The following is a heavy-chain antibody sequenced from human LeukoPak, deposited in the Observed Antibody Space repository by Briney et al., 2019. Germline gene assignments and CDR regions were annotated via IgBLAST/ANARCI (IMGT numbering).Heavy chain of an antibody. V-gene: IGHV3-49*04. J-gene: IGHJ4*02. D-gene: IGHD1-1*01. CDR2: IRSKAYGETA. Sequence: GRSLRLSCAASEFIFGNYWMSWVRQAPGKGLEWVGFIRSKAYGETADYAASVKGRFTISRDDSKAIAYLQMNSLKTEDTAVYHCTRDRGAYNLYDYWGQGTLVTVSS. CDR1: EFIFGNYW. CDR3: TRDRGAYNLYDY.